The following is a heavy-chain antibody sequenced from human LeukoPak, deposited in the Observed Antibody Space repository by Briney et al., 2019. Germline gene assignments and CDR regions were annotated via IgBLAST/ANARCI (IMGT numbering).Heavy chain of an antibody. CDR1: AFTFSGAW. CDR3: AKDAFSYNGVYDAFDI. CDR2: IKSKIDGGTA. D-gene: IGHD5-24*01. V-gene: IGHV3-15*01. J-gene: IGHJ3*02. Sequence: PGESLRLSCAASAFTFSGAWMSWVRQASGKGLEWVGLIKSKIDGGTADYAAPVKGRFAISRDDSENTVYLQMNSLKAEDTAVYYCAKDAFSYNGVYDAFDIWGQGTMVTVSS.